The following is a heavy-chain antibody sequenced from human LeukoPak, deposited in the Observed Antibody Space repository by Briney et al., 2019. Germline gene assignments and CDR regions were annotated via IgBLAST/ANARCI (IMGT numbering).Heavy chain of an antibody. D-gene: IGHD3-3*01. J-gene: IGHJ4*02. Sequence: PGGSLRLSCAASGFTFSSYAMHWVRQAPVKGLEYVSAISSNGGSTYYANSVKGRFTISRDNSKNTLYLQMGSLRAEDTAVYYCASSRWEWFCRLDYWGQGTLVTVSS. CDR2: ISSNGGST. CDR3: ASSRWEWFCRLDY. CDR1: GFTFSSYA. V-gene: IGHV3-64*01.